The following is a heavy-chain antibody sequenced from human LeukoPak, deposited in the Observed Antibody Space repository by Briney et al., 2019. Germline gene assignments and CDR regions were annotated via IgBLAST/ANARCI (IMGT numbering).Heavy chain of an antibody. J-gene: IGHJ4*02. CDR1: GFTFGDYA. CDR2: IRSKAYGGTT. Sequence: GGSLRLSCTASGFTFGDYAMSWVRQAPGKGLEWVGFIRSKAYGGTTEYAASVKGRFTISRDDSKSIAYLQMNNQKTEDTAVYYCTRDLHTWEQLFDYWGQGTLVTVSS. D-gene: IGHD1-26*01. V-gene: IGHV3-49*04. CDR3: TRDLHTWEQLFDY.